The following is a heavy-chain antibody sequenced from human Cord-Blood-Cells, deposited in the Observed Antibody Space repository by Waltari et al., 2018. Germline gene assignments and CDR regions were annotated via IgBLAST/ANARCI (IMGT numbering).Heavy chain of an antibody. D-gene: IGHD2-2*01. CDR3: ARIPAQIVVVPAADY. J-gene: IGHJ4*02. CDR1: GGSISSSSYY. Sequence: QLQLQESGPGLVKPSENLSLTCTVSGGSISSSSYYWGWIRQPPGKGLEWIGSIYYSGSTYYNPSLKSRVTISVDTSKNQFSLKLSSVTAADTAVYYCARIPAQIVVVPAADYWGQGTLVTVSS. CDR2: IYYSGST. V-gene: IGHV4-39*01.